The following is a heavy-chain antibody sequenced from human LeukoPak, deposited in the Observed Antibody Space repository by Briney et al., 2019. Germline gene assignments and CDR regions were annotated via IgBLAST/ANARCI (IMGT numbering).Heavy chain of an antibody. CDR3: ARLNDGFDI. Sequence: GGSLKNSCKGSGYRFTRYWIAWVGQMPGKGLQRMGIIDPGDSETRYSPSFQGQVTITADKSISTAYLQWSSLKASDTAMYYCARLNDGFDIWGQGAMVIVSS. J-gene: IGHJ3*02. V-gene: IGHV5-51*01. CDR1: GYRFTRYW. CDR2: IDPGDSET.